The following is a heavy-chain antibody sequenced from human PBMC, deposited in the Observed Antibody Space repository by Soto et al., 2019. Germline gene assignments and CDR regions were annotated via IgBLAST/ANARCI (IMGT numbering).Heavy chain of an antibody. D-gene: IGHD4-4*01. Sequence: QVQLQESGPGLVKPSETLSLTCTVSGGSISGYYWSWIRQPPRKGLEWIAYIYDSGTTNYNPSLKSRVTLSADTSKNQFSLRLSSVTAADTAVYSCARGNPRYWYFDLWGRGTLVTVSS. V-gene: IGHV4-59*01. CDR1: GGSISGYY. CDR2: IYDSGTT. CDR3: ARGNPRYWYFDL. J-gene: IGHJ2*01.